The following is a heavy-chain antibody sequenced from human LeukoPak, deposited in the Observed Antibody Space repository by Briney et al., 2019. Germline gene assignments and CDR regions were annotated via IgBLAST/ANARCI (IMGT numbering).Heavy chain of an antibody. V-gene: IGHV3-23*01. CDR2: ISGSGGST. CDR3: AREGCSSTSCYTPYYYGMDV. CDR1: GFTFSSYA. J-gene: IGHJ6*02. D-gene: IGHD2-2*02. Sequence: GSLRLSCAASGFTFSSYAMSWVRQAPGKGLEWVSAISGSGGSTYYADSVKGRFTISRDNAKNSLYLQMNSLRAEDTAVYYCAREGCSSTSCYTPYYYGMDVWGQGTTVTVSS.